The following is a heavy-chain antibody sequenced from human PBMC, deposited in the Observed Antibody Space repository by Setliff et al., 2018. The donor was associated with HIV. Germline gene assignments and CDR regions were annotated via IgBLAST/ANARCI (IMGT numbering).Heavy chain of an antibody. CDR2: INAGNGDT. CDR3: ARGATITYYFDY. Sequence: ASVKVSCKASGYTFTNYAMHWVRQAPGQRLEWMGWINAGNGDTKYSQEFQGRVTITADESTSTAYMELSSLRSEDTAVYYCARGATITYYFDYWGQGTLVTVSS. V-gene: IGHV1-3*03. D-gene: IGHD5-12*01. CDR1: GYTFTNYA. J-gene: IGHJ4*02.